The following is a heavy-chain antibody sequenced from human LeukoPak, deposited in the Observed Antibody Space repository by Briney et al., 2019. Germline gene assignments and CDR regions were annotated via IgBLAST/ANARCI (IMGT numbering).Heavy chain of an antibody. CDR1: GFTFSDYY. V-gene: IGHV3-11*01. Sequence: GGSLRLSCAASGFTFSDYYKSWVRHAPGKGLEWGSYISCSGSTIYYADPFKCRFTIRRDNARNCLYLQMNSLRAEDTAVYYCARYVGVRTATYDFWRGYYRGWVDYFEYWGQGTLVTVSS. J-gene: IGHJ4*02. CDR2: ISCSGSTI. CDR3: ARYVGVRTATYDFWRGYYRGWVDYFEY. D-gene: IGHD3-3*01.